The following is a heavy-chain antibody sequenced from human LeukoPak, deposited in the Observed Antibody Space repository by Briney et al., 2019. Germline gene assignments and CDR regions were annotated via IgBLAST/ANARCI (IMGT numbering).Heavy chain of an antibody. J-gene: IGHJ3*02. CDR1: GVSVSDGRYY. CDR2: KYYSGNA. V-gene: IGHV4-31*11. CDR3: ATPYCSGISCLDVFNM. D-gene: IGHD2-2*01. Sequence: SETLSLTCDVSGVSVSDGRYYWTWIRQLPGKGLEWIAYKYYSGNAKYNPSLKSRLTISIDTSKNQFSLQLSSVTAADTATYYCATPYCSGISCLDVFNMWGQGTRVTVSS.